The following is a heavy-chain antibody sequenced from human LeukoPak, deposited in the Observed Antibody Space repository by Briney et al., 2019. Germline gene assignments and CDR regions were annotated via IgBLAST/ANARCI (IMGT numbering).Heavy chain of an antibody. Sequence: GGSLRLSCAASGFTFSSYSMNWVRQAPGKGLEWVSSISSSSSYIYYADSVKGRFTISRDNAKNSLYLQMNSLRAEDTAVYYCARDRPVYYYYGMDVWGQGTTVTVSS. J-gene: IGHJ6*02. CDR2: ISSSSSYI. V-gene: IGHV3-21*01. CDR1: GFTFSSYS. D-gene: IGHD1-14*01. CDR3: ARDRPVYYYYGMDV.